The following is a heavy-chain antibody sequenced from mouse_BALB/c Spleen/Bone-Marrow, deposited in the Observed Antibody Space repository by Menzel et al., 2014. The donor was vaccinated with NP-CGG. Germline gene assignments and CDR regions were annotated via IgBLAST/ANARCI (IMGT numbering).Heavy chain of an antibody. CDR3: SRDYGGTAWFAC. J-gene: IGHJ3*01. CDR1: GFNIKDTH. CDR2: IDPANGNT. Sequence: EVQLQQSGAELVKPGASVKLSCTASGFNIKDTHMHWVKQGPERGLEWIGRIDPANGNTKYDPNFQGKATITADTSPNTAYLQLSSLTSEDTAVYYCSRDYGGTAWFACWGHGTLVTVSA. V-gene: IGHV14-3*02. D-gene: IGHD1-1*01.